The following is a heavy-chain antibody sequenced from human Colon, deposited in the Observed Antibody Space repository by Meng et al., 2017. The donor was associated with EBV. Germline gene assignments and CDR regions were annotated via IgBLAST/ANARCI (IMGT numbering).Heavy chain of an antibody. CDR1: GGSVSSGGYY. J-gene: IGHJ4*02. CDR2: IYYSGST. V-gene: IGHV4-31*03. Sequence: QVQVQDSGPGLWKPSQTPSLTCTVSGGSVSSGGYYWTWIRQHPGKGLEWFGHIYYSGSTFYNPSLKRRVIISIDTSKNQFSLNLRSVTAADTAVYYCARVSSGWDYFDYWGQGTLVTVSS. D-gene: IGHD6-19*01. CDR3: ARVSSGWDYFDY.